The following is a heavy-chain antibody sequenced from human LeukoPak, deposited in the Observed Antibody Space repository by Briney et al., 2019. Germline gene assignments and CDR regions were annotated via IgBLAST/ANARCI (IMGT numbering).Heavy chain of an antibody. CDR3: VYRPN. CDR2: ISYDGSNK. D-gene: IGHD2-2*02. Sequence: HPGGSLRLSCAASGFTFSSYAMHWVRQAPGKGLEWVAVISYDGSNKYYADSVKGRFTISRDNSKNTPYLQMNSLRAEDTAVYYGVYRPNWGQGTLVTVSS. CDR1: GFTFSSYA. J-gene: IGHJ4*02. V-gene: IGHV3-30*04.